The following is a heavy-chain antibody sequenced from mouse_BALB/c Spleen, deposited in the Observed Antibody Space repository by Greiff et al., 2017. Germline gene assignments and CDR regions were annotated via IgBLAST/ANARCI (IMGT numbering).Heavy chain of an antibody. Sequence: VKLMESGAELMKPGASVKISCKATGYTFSSYWIEWVKQRPGHGLEWIGEILPGSGSTNYNEKFKGKATFTADTSSNTAYMQLSSLTSEDSAVYYCARPQLTGHAMDYWGQGTSVTVSS. CDR1: GYTFSSYW. J-gene: IGHJ4*01. CDR3: ARPQLTGHAMDY. CDR2: ILPGSGST. V-gene: IGHV1-9*01. D-gene: IGHD4-1*01.